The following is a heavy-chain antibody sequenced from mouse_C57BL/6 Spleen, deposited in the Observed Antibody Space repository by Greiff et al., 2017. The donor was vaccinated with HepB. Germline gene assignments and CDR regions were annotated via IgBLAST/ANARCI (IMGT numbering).Heavy chain of an antibody. D-gene: IGHD3-2*02. CDR3: ARERGYFYYFDY. J-gene: IGHJ2*01. CDR1: GFTFSDYY. Sequence: EVQRVESEGGLVQPGSSMKLSCTASGFTFSDYYMAWVRQVPEKGLEWVANINYDGSSTYYLDSLKSRFIISRENAKNILYLQMSSLKSEDTATYYCARERGYFYYFDYWGQGTTLTVSS. V-gene: IGHV5-16*01. CDR2: INYDGSST.